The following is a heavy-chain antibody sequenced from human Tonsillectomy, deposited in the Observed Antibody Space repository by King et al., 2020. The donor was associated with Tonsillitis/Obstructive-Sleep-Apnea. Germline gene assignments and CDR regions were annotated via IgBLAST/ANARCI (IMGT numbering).Heavy chain of an antibody. CDR2: ISAYKGNT. J-gene: IGHJ6*03. D-gene: IGHD5-24*01. V-gene: IGHV1-18*01. Sequence: VQLVESGAEVRKPGASVKVSCKASGYTFTSYVINWVRQAPGQGLEWMGWISAYKGNTNYAQKLQGRVTMTTDTSTSTAYMELRSLRSDDTAVYFCARVRDGYSQDHYYYYMDVWGEGTTVTVSS. CDR3: ARVRDGYSQDHYYYYMDV. CDR1: GYTFTSYV.